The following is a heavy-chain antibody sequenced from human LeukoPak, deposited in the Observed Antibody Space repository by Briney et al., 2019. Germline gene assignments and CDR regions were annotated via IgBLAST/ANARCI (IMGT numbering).Heavy chain of an antibody. J-gene: IGHJ3*02. CDR1: GYTFTSYA. CDR3: ARSYYYDSSGQSAFDI. D-gene: IGHD3-22*01. Sequence: ASVKVSCKASGYTFTSYAMHWVRQAPGQRLEWMGWINAGNGNTKYSQEFQGRVTITRDTSASTAYMELSSLRSEDMAVYYCARSYYYDSSGQSAFDIWGQGTMVTVSS. CDR2: INAGNGNT. V-gene: IGHV1-3*03.